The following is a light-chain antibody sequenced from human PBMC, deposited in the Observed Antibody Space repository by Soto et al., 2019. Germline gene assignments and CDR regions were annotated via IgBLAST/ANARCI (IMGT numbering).Light chain of an antibody. CDR3: SSYVTSSLVL. CDR1: TDVPASNS. V-gene: IGLV2-14*01. CDR2: DVT. J-gene: IGLJ2*01. Sequence: QSALTQHASVSGSRGQSITVSCTGTTDVPASNSVSWYQQHPGKAPILIVYDVTKRPSGVSSRFSGSKSDNTASLTISGLQVEDDADYYCSSYVTSSLVLFGGGTKLTVL.